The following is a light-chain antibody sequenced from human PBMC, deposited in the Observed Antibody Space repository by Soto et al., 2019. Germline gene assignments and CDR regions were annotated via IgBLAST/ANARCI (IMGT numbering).Light chain of an antibody. CDR2: GAS. J-gene: IGKJ1*01. V-gene: IGKV3-15*01. CDR3: QQYNNWPPDRT. CDR1: QSVSSN. Sequence: DIVLTQSPATLSLSPGERATLSCRASQSVSSNLAWYQQKPGQAPRLLIYGASTRATGIPARFSGSGSGKEFTLTISSLQSEDFASYFCQQYNNWPPDRTFGQGTKVEIK.